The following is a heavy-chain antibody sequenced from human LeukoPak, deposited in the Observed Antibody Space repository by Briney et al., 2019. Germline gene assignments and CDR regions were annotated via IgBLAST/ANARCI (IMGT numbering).Heavy chain of an antibody. D-gene: IGHD3-3*01. CDR3: AKDKYNFWSGSNYYYMDV. J-gene: IGHJ6*03. V-gene: IGHV3-23*01. CDR1: GLTFYTYA. Sequence: PGGSLRLSCSVSGLTFYTYAMSWVRQAPGKGLEWVSAISGRDGRTYYTDSVKGRFTISRDNSKNTLYLQMNSLRAEDTAVYYCAKDKYNFWSGSNYYYMDVWGKGTTVTVSS. CDR2: ISGRDGRT.